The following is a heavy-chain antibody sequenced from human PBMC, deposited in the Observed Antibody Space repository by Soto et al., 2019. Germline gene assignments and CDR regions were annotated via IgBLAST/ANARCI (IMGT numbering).Heavy chain of an antibody. V-gene: IGHV1-2*02. CDR2: INPNSGGT. CDR3: ARDGGGEQLVSRWFDP. CDR1: GYTFTGYY. J-gene: IGHJ5*02. D-gene: IGHD6-6*01. Sequence: QVQLVQSGAEVKKPGVSVKVSCKASGYTFTGYYMHWVRQAPGQGIEWMGWINPNSGGTNYAQKFQGRVTMTRDTSISRADMELGRLRSDDTAVYYCARDGGGEQLVSRWFDPWGQGTLVTVSS.